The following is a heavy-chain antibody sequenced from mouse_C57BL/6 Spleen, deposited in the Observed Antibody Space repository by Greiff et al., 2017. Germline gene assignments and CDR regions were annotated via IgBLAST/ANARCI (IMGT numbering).Heavy chain of an antibody. D-gene: IGHD1-1*01. CDR1: GYTFTSYW. Sequence: VQLQQSGAELVMPGASVKLSCKASGYTFTSYWMHWVKQRPGQGLEWIGEIDPSDSYTNYNQKFKGKSTLTVDKSSSTAYMQLSSLTSEDSAVYYCARYYGSSYAFAYWGQGTLVTVSA. J-gene: IGHJ3*01. CDR3: ARYYGSSYAFAY. CDR2: IDPSDSYT. V-gene: IGHV1-69*01.